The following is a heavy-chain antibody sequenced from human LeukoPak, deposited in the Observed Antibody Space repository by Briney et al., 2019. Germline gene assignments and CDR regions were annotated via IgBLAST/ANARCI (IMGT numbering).Heavy chain of an antibody. J-gene: IGHJ4*02. D-gene: IGHD3-9*01. Sequence: ASVKVSCKASGYTFTSYAMNWVRQAPGQGLEWMGWINTNTGNPTYAQGFTGRFVFSSDTSVSTAYLQISSLKAEDTAVYYCARDWALRYFDWSQTPFDFWGQGTLVTVSS. CDR3: ARDWALRYFDWSQTPFDF. CDR1: GYTFTSYA. CDR2: INTNTGNP. V-gene: IGHV7-4-1*02.